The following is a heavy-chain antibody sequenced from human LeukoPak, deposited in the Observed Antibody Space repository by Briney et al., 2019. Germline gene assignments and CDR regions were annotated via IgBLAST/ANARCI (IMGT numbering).Heavy chain of an antibody. J-gene: IGHJ4*02. Sequence: SVKVSCKASGGTFSSYAISWVRQAPGQGLEWMGRIIPILGIANYAQKFQGRVTITADKSTSTAYMELSSLRSEDTAVYYCATRDTATPYSNYWGQGTLVTVSS. D-gene: IGHD5-18*01. CDR1: GGTFSSYA. CDR2: IIPILGIA. V-gene: IGHV1-69*04. CDR3: ATRDTATPYSNY.